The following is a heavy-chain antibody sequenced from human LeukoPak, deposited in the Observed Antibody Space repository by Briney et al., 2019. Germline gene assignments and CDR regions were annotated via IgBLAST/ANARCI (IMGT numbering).Heavy chain of an antibody. D-gene: IGHD3-22*01. J-gene: IGHJ4*02. CDR2: IYAGGAT. CDR3: ARDGYSDGYYYYDS. Sequence: GGSLRLSCAASDFTVSSKYMTWVRQAPGKGLEWVSVIYAGGATYYADSVKGRFAISRDNSKNTVYLQMNSLRAEDTAVYYCARDGYSDGYYYYDSWGQGTLVTVSS. CDR1: DFTVSSKY. V-gene: IGHV3-53*01.